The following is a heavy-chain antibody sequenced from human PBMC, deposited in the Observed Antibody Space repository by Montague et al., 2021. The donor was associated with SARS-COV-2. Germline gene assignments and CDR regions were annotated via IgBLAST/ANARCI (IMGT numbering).Heavy chain of an antibody. CDR3: AREYSAPRWFGEYNRYGMDV. V-gene: IGHV3-33*08. CDR1: GFTFSSYD. Sequence: SLRLSCAASGFTFSSYDMYWVRQAPGKGLEWVAVIWYDGSNQYYGDSVKGRFTISRDNSKNTLYLQMNSLRAEDTAVYYCAREYSAPRWFGEYNRYGMDVWGQGTTVTVSS. CDR2: IWYDGSNQ. D-gene: IGHD3-10*01. J-gene: IGHJ6*02.